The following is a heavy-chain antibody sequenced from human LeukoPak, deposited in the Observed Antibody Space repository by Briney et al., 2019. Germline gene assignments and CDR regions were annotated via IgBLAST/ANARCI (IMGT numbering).Heavy chain of an antibody. D-gene: IGHD5-18*01. J-gene: IGHJ5*02. CDR1: GFTFSSYW. V-gene: IGHV3-7*01. CDR2: IKQDGSEK. CDR3: ARDSGYRYGDNWFDP. Sequence: LPGGSLRLSCAASGFTFSSYWMSWVRQAPGKGLEWVANIKQDGSEKYYVDSVKGRFTISRDNAKNSLYLQMNSLRAEDTAVYYCARDSGYRYGDNWFDPWGQGTLVTVSS.